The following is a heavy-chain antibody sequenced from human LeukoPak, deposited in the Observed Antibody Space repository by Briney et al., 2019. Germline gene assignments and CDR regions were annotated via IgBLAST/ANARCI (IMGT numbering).Heavy chain of an antibody. CDR1: GFTFSSYW. CDR2: INSDGSST. Sequence: GGSLRLSCAASGFTFSSYWMHWVRRAPGKGLVWVSRINSDGSSTSYADSVEGRFTISRDNAKNTLYLQMNSLRAEDTAVYYCARASFWSGIDYWGQGTLVTVSS. CDR3: ARASFWSGIDY. V-gene: IGHV3-74*01. J-gene: IGHJ4*02. D-gene: IGHD3-3*01.